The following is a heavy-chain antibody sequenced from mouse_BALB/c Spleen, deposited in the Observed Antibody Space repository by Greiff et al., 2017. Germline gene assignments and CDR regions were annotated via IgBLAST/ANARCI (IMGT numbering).Heavy chain of an antibody. Sequence: VHVKQSGPELVKPGASVKISCKASGYTFTDYNMHWVKQSHGKSLEWIGYIYPYNGGTGYNQKFKGKATLTADKSSSTAYMQLSSLTSDDSAVYFCARRGYDFAYWGQGTLVTVSA. CDR3: ARRGYDFAY. J-gene: IGHJ3*01. CDR2: IYPYNGGT. V-gene: IGHV1S29*02. CDR1: GYTFTDYN. D-gene: IGHD2-2*01.